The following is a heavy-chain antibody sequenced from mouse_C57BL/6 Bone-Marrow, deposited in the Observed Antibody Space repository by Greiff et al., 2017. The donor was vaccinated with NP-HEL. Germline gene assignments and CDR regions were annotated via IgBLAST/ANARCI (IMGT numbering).Heavy chain of an antibody. CDR3: ARLVYYDYEKGKNY. V-gene: IGHV1-55*01. CDR2: IYPGSGST. CDR1: GYTFTSYW. Sequence: QVQLKQPGAELVKPGASVKMSCKASGYTFTSYWITWVKQRPGQGLEWIGDIYPGSGSTNYNEKFKSKATLTVDTSSSTAYMQLSSLTSEDSAVYYCARLVYYDYEKGKNYWGQGTTLTVSS. J-gene: IGHJ2*01. D-gene: IGHD2-4*01.